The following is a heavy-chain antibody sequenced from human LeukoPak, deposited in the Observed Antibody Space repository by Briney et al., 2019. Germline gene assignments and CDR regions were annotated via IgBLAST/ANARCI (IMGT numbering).Heavy chain of an antibody. CDR1: GGSVISTH. J-gene: IGHJ4*02. CDR3: AKAPSRSSGWSIDY. D-gene: IGHD6-19*01. CDR2: ISNDGSNK. Sequence: LSLTCGVSGGSVISTHWWTWVRQPPGKGLEWVAVISNDGSNKYYADSVKGRFTISRDNSKNTLYLQMNSLRAEDTAVYYCAKAPSRSSGWSIDYWGQGTLVTVSS. V-gene: IGHV3-30*18.